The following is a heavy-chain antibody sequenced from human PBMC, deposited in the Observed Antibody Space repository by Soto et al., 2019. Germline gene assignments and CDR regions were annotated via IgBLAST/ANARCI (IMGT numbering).Heavy chain of an antibody. CDR1: GGTFNSYD. CDR2: IIPIVETP. V-gene: IGHV1-69*13. CDR3: ARDQDGAGPTADY. Sequence: GASVKVSCKASGGTFNSYDINWLRQSPGQGLEWMGGIIPIVETPKYAQKFQGRVTITADESTNTVYMELSSLRSEDTAVYYCARDQDGAGPTADYWGQGTLVTVSS. J-gene: IGHJ4*02.